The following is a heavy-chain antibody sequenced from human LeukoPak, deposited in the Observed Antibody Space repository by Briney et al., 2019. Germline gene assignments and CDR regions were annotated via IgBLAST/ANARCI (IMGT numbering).Heavy chain of an antibody. J-gene: IGHJ6*02. CDR1: GFTFSNAW. Sequence: GGSLRLSCAASGFTFSNAWMSWVRQAPGKGLEWVGRIKSKTDGGTTDYAAPVKGRFTISRDDSKNTLYLQMNSLKTEGTAVYYCTTDGSRYYDSSGYYEGYYYYGMDVWGQGTTVTVSS. CDR2: IKSKTDGGTT. CDR3: TTDGSRYYDSSGYYEGYYYYGMDV. V-gene: IGHV3-15*01. D-gene: IGHD3-22*01.